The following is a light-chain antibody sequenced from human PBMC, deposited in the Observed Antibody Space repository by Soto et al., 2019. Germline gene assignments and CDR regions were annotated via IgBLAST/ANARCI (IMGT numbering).Light chain of an antibody. J-gene: IGKJ1*01. V-gene: IGKV3-15*01. Sequence: EVVMTQSPATLSVSPGGRATVSCRASQSVTSNLAWYQQNLGQAPRLLIYGASTRATGIPARFSGSGSGTEFTLTISGLQSEDVAVYFCQQYNNWPRTFGQGTEVEIK. CDR1: QSVTSN. CDR3: QQYNNWPRT. CDR2: GAS.